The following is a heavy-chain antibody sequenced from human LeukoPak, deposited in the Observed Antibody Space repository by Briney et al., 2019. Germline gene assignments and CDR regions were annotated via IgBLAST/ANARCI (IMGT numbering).Heavy chain of an antibody. CDR3: AREPIQLLLFDY. CDR1: GFTFSDYY. J-gene: IGHJ4*02. CDR2: ISSSSSYT. D-gene: IGHD5-24*01. V-gene: IGHV3-11*06. Sequence: GGSLRLSCAASGFTFSDYYMSWIRQAPGKRLEWVSYISSSSSYTNYADSVKGRFTISRDNAKNSLYLQMNSLRAEDTAVYYCAREPIQLLLFDYWGQGTLVTVSS.